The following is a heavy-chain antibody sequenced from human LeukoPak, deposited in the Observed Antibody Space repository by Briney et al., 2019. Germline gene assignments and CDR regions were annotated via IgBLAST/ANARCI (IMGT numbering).Heavy chain of an antibody. V-gene: IGHV3-30*18. D-gene: IGHD3-22*01. CDR2: ISYDGSNK. J-gene: IGHJ4*02. CDR3: AKPEDSTGYYYFDY. CDR1: GFTFNTYG. Sequence: GGSLRLSCAASGFTFNTYGMHWVRQAPGKGLEWVAVISYDGSNKYYADSVKGRFTISRDNSKNTLYLQLNSLRAEDTAVYYCAKPEDSTGYYYFDYWGQGALVTVSS.